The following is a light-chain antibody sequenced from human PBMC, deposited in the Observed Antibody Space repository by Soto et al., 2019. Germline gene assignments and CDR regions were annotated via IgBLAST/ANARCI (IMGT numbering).Light chain of an antibody. J-gene: IGLJ3*02. V-gene: IGLV2-8*01. CDR2: DVN. Sequence: QSALTQPPSASGSPGQSLTISCTATSTDVGNYNYVSWYQQHPGKAPKLMISDVNRRPSGVPDRFSGSKSGNTASLTVSGLQAEDEADYYCSSYAGSNNWVFGGGTKLTVL. CDR3: SSYAGSNNWV. CDR1: STDVGNYNY.